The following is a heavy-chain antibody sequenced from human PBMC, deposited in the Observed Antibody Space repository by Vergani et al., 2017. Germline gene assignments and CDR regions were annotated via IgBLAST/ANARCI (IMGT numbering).Heavy chain of an antibody. J-gene: IGHJ6*02. CDR3: ARAYYYDSSGYGEDYYGMDV. D-gene: IGHD3-22*01. CDR1: GGSFSGYY. CDR2: INHSGST. Sequence: QVQLQQWGAGLLKPSETLSLTCAVYGGSFSGYYWSWIRQPPGKGLEWIGEINHSGSTNYNPSLKSRVTISVDTSKNQFSLKLSSVTAADTAVYYCARAYYYDSSGYGEDYYGMDVWGQGP. V-gene: IGHV4-34*01.